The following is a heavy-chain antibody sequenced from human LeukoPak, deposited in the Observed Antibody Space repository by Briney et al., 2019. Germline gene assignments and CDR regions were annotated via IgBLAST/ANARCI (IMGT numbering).Heavy chain of an antibody. J-gene: IGHJ4*02. CDR3: ARTMVTAISKRPAVLDY. CDR2: IYYSGST. Sequence: SETLSLTCTVSGGSISSNSHYWGWIRQPPGKGREWIGNIYYSGSTYYNPSLKTRIIISVDTSKNQFSLKLSSVTAADTAVYYCARTMVTAISKRPAVLDYWGQGTLVTVSS. V-gene: IGHV4-39*07. CDR1: GGSISSNSHY. D-gene: IGHD2-21*02.